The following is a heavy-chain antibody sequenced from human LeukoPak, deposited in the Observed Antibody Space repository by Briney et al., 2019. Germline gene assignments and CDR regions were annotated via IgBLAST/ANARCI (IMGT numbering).Heavy chain of an antibody. CDR3: AKDQGRGAAAGTHFQH. CDR1: GFTFSDYY. CDR2: ISSSGSTI. D-gene: IGHD6-13*01. Sequence: GGSLRLSCAASGFTFSDYYMSWIRQAPGKGLEWVSYISSSGSTIYYADSVKGRFTISRDNAKNSLYLQMNSLRAEDTAVYYCAKDQGRGAAAGTHFQHWGQGTLVTVSS. V-gene: IGHV3-11*04. J-gene: IGHJ1*01.